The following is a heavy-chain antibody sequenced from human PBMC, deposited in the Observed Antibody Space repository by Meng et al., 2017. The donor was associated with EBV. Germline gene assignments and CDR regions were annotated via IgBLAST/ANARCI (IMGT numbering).Heavy chain of an antibody. Sequence: VQLGHAGAGGKKPGSSVKVSCKASGGTFSSYAISWVRQAPGQGLEWMGGIIPIFGTANYAQRFQGRVTITADKSTSTAYMEPSSLRSEDTAVYYCARAEIAAAGRLDYWGQGTLVTVSS. V-gene: IGHV1-69*06. CDR2: IIPIFGTA. D-gene: IGHD6-13*01. CDR1: GGTFSSYA. CDR3: ARAEIAAAGRLDY. J-gene: IGHJ4*02.